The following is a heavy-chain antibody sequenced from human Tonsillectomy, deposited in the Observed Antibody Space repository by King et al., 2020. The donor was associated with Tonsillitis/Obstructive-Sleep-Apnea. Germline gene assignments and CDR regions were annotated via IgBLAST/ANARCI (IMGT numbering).Heavy chain of an antibody. CDR1: GYTFTGYY. D-gene: IGHD2-2*01. V-gene: IGHV1-2*06. CDR2: INPNSGGT. J-gene: IGHJ6*03. CDR3: ARDNIVVVPAAIGYYYYMDV. Sequence: QLVQSGAEVKKPGASVKVSCKASGYTFTGYYMHWVRQAPGQGLEWMGRINPNSGGTNYAQNFQGRVTMTRDTSISTAYMELSRLRSDDTAVYYCARDNIVVVPAAIGYYYYMDVWGKGTTVTVSS.